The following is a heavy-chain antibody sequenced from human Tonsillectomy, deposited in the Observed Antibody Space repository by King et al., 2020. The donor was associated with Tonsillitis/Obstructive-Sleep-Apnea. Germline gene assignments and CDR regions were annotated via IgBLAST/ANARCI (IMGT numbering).Heavy chain of an antibody. J-gene: IGHJ4*02. CDR2: ISYDGSDK. Sequence: VQLVESGGGVVQPGRSLRLSCAASGSTFSDYAMHWVRQAPGKGLEWVAFISYDGSDKYYAESVKGRFTISRDNSKNKLYLQMNSLRVEDTAVYYCARETNSFDYWGQGTLVTVSS. CDR3: ARETNSFDY. V-gene: IGHV3-30*04. D-gene: IGHD4-23*01. CDR1: GSTFSDYA.